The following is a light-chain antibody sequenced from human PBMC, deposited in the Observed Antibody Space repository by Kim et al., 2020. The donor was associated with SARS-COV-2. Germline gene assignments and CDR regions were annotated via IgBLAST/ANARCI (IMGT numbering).Light chain of an antibody. Sequence: QSALTQPPSASGSPGQSVTISCTGTSSDVGGYNYVSWYQQYPGKAPKFIIYEVNKRPSGVPDRFSASKSGNTASLTVSGLQAEDEADYYCFSYSGSNYLIFGGGTKLTVL. CDR2: EVN. CDR1: SSDVGGYNY. J-gene: IGLJ2*01. V-gene: IGLV2-8*01. CDR3: FSYSGSNYLI.